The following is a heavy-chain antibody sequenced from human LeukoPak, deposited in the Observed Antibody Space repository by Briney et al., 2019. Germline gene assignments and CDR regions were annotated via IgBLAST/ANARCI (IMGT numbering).Heavy chain of an antibody. D-gene: IGHD5-18*01. CDR1: GFTFSSYG. V-gene: IGHV3-30*02. J-gene: IGHJ4*02. CDR3: AKVSGGNTAMTRGYYFDY. CDR2: IWYDGSNK. Sequence: GGSLRLSCAASGFTFSSYGMHWVRQAPGKGLEWVSFIWYDGSNKYYADSVKGRFTISRDNSKNTLYLQMNSLRAEDTAVYYCAKVSGGNTAMTRGYYFDYWGQGTLVTVSS.